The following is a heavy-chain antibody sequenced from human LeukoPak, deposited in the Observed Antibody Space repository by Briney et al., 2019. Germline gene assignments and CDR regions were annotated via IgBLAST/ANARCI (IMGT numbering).Heavy chain of an antibody. J-gene: IGHJ4*02. V-gene: IGHV1-69*13. CDR3: ARGLYSNPLDY. D-gene: IGHD4-11*01. Sequence: SVTVSCKASGGTLSSYAISWVRQAPGQGLEWMGGIIPIFGTANYAQKFQGRVTITADESTSTAYMELSSLRSEDTAVYYCARGLYSNPLDYWGQGTLVTVSS. CDR2: IIPIFGTA. CDR1: GGTLSSYA.